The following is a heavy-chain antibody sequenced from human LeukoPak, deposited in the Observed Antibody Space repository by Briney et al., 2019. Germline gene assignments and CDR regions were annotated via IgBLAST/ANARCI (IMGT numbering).Heavy chain of an antibody. Sequence: GGSLRLSCTASGFTFSSYAMNWVRQAPGKGLEWVSTISGSGGSTYYADSVKGRFTISRDNSKNTLYLQMNSLRAEDTAVYYCAREGDWWKPFDFWGQGTLVTVSS. J-gene: IGHJ4*02. CDR2: ISGSGGST. D-gene: IGHD2-8*02. CDR1: GFTFSSYA. CDR3: AREGDWWKPFDF. V-gene: IGHV3-23*01.